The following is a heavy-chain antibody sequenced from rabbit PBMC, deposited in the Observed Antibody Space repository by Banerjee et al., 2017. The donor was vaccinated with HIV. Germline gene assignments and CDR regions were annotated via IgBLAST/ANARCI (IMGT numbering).Heavy chain of an antibody. V-gene: IGHV1S45*01. D-gene: IGHD4-1*01. J-gene: IGHJ4*01. CDR1: GLDFSSSYW. Sequence: QEQLEESGGGLVKPEGSLTLTCKASGLDFSSSYWIYWVRQAPGKGLEWIACIYAGSSGSTYYASWAKGRFTISKTSSTTVTLQMTSLTAADTATYFCARDLAGVIGWNFNLWGQGTLVTVS. CDR2: IYAGSSGST. CDR3: ARDLAGVIGWNFNL.